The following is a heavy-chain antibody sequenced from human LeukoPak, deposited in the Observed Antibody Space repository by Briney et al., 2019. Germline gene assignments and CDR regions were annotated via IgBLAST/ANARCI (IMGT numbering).Heavy chain of an antibody. CDR3: ARDFCSGGSCYLFEF. CDR2: INPNSGGT. J-gene: IGHJ4*02. D-gene: IGHD2-15*01. CDR1: GYTFTAYY. V-gene: IGHV1-2*02. Sequence: ASVKVSCKSSGYTFTAYYMHWVRQAPGQGLEWMGWINPNSGGTYYAQKVQGRVTMTRDTSFSTAYMELSRLRSDDTALYYCARDFCSGGSCYLFEFWGQGTLVTVSS.